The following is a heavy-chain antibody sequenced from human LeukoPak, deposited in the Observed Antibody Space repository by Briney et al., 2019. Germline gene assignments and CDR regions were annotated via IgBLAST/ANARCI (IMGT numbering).Heavy chain of an antibody. CDR1: GFTFSSYG. J-gene: IGHJ4*02. CDR2: IWYDGSNK. Sequence: GGSLRLSCAASGFTFSSYGMHWVRQAPGKGLEWVAVIWYDGSNKYYADSVKGRFTISRDNSKNTLYLQMNSLRAEDTAVYYCARDHSAYYFDYWGQGTLVTASS. CDR3: ARDHSAYYFDY. V-gene: IGHV3-33*01.